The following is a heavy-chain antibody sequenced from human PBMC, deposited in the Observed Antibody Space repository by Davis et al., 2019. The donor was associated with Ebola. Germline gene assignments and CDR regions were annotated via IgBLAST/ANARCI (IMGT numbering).Heavy chain of an antibody. CDR1: GFTVSSNY. CDR3: ARAPVYCSSTSCYPDP. D-gene: IGHD2-2*01. J-gene: IGHJ5*02. Sequence: PGGSLRLSCAASGFTVSSNYMSWVRQAPGKGLEWVSVIYSGGSTYYADSVKGRFTISRDNSKNTLYLQMNSLRAEDTAVYYCARAPVYCSSTSCYPDPWGQGTLVTVSS. V-gene: IGHV3-66*01. CDR2: IYSGGST.